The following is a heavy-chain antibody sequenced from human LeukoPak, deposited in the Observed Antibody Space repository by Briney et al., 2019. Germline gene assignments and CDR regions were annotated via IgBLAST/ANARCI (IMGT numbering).Heavy chain of an antibody. CDR1: GFTFSSYA. D-gene: IGHD3-3*01. CDR3: ARGTIFGVVLNWFDP. CDR2: ISSNGGST. Sequence: GGSLRLSCAASGFTFSSYAMHWVRRAPGKGLEYVSAISSNGGSTYYANSVKGRFTISRDNSKNTLYLQMGSLRAEDMAVYYCARGTIFGVVLNWFDPRGQGTLVTVSS. J-gene: IGHJ5*02. V-gene: IGHV3-64*01.